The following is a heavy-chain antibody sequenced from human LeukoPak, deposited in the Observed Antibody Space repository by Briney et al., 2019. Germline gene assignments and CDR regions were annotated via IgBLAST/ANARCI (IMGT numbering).Heavy chain of an antibody. CDR3: AKDRRLAAFDY. Sequence: GGSLRLSCAASGFTVSSNYMSWVRQAPGRGLEWVSVIYSGGSTYYADSVKGRFTISRDNSKNTLYLQMNSLRAEDTAVYYCAKDRRLAAFDYGGQGTLVTVSS. CDR2: IYSGGST. CDR1: GFTVSSNY. D-gene: IGHD6-25*01. V-gene: IGHV3-53*01. J-gene: IGHJ4*02.